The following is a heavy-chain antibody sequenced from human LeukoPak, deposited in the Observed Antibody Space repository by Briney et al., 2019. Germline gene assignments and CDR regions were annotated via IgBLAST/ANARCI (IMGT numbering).Heavy chain of an antibody. V-gene: IGHV4-34*01. D-gene: IGHD2-21*01. Sequence: PSETLFLTCAVYGGSFSGYYWSWIRQPPGKGLEWIGEINHSGSTNYNPSLKSRVTISVDTSKNQFSLKLSSVTAADTAVYYCAREWYTYCGGDCFGTGAFDIWGQGTMVTVSS. CDR2: INHSGST. CDR3: AREWYTYCGGDCFGTGAFDI. CDR1: GGSFSGYY. J-gene: IGHJ3*02.